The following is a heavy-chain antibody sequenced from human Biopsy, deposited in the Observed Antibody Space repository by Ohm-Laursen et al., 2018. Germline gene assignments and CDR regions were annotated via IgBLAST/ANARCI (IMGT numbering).Heavy chain of an antibody. CDR1: GHTLTGHY. D-gene: IGHD3-10*01. CDR2: MNPDSGGT. Sequence: ASVKVSCKASGHTLTGHYMHWVRQAPGQGPEWIGWMNPDSGGTKYAQKFQGRVTMTRDTSISTAYMELSSLRSDDTAVYYCARDSGDGSGNYGGCFDPWGQGTLVTVSS. CDR3: ARDSGDGSGNYGGCFDP. V-gene: IGHV1-2*02. J-gene: IGHJ5*02.